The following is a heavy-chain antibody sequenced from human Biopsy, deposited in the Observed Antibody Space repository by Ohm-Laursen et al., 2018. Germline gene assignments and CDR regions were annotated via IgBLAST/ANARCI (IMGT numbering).Heavy chain of an antibody. J-gene: IGHJ3*01. V-gene: IGHV4-59*01. CDR1: GGSISSDY. CDR2: ISNRGST. Sequence: GTLSLTCTVSGGSISSDYWSWIRQSPGKGLEWIGYISNRGSTNYNPSLRGRVTISVDTSKNQFSLKLSSVTAADTAVFFCARLYRLDDYWNDDPPDAFDVWGQGTRVAVSS. D-gene: IGHD3-3*01. CDR3: ARLYRLDDYWNDDPPDAFDV.